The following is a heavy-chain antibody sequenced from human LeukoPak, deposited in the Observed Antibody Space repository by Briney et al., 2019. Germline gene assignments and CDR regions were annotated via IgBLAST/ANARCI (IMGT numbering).Heavy chain of an antibody. CDR1: GFTFDDYA. CDR3: AKDSLEGEYDSSGYYLLGYFDY. CDR2: TSWNGASI. V-gene: IGHV3-9*01. Sequence: SLRLSCAASGFTFDDYAMQWVRQAPGKGLEWVSGTSWNGASIGHTDSVKGRFTISRDNAKNSLYLQMSSLRAEDTALYYCAKDSLEGEYDSSGYYLLGYFDYWGQGTLVTVSS. D-gene: IGHD3-22*01. J-gene: IGHJ4*02.